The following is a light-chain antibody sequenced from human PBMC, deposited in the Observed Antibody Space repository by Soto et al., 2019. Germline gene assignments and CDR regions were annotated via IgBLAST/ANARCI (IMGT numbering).Light chain of an antibody. CDR3: QQSYITPIP. V-gene: IGKV1-39*01. CDR2: SAS. J-gene: IGKJ5*01. CDR1: QSNGSY. Sequence: TQSLSSLSASVGDRVAITCRATQSNGSYLNWYQQKPGMAPKVLIFSASRLQSGVPSRFSGSGFGTEFTLTISSLQPEDFAPYYCQQSYITPIPFGQGTRLAI.